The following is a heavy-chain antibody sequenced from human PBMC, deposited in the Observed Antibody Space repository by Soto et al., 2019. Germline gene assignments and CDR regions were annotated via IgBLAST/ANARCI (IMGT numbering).Heavy chain of an antibody. CDR3: ARDEKNSDYYSGMDV. D-gene: IGHD3-10*01. Sequence: PSETLSLTCTVSGVSISRGDSYWSWIRQPPGKGLEWIGYIYYSGSTYYNPSLKSRVTFSVDTSKNQFSLKLTSVTAADTAVYYCARDEKNSDYYSGMDVWGRGTTVT. J-gene: IGHJ6*02. V-gene: IGHV4-30-4*01. CDR1: GVSISRGDSY. CDR2: IYYSGST.